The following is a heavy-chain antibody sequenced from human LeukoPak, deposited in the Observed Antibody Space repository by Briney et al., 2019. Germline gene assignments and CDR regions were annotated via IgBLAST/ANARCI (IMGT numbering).Heavy chain of an antibody. Sequence: ASAKVSCKASGYIFTGYYMHWVRQAPGQGLEWMGIINPSGGSTSYAQKFQGRVTMTRDMSTSTVYMELSSLRSEDTAVYYCARGDYYDSSGYYQYYFDYWGQGTLVTVSS. D-gene: IGHD3-22*01. CDR3: ARGDYYDSSGYYQYYFDY. CDR1: GYIFTGYY. CDR2: INPSGGST. J-gene: IGHJ4*02. V-gene: IGHV1-46*01.